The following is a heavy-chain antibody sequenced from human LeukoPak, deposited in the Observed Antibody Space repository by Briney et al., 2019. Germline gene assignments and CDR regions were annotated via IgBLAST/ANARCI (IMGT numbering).Heavy chain of an antibody. J-gene: IGHJ4*01. D-gene: IGHD1-20*01. V-gene: IGHV4-59*01. Sequence: SETLSLTCTVSGGSITSYYWSWIRQPPGKGLEWIGYIYYSGSTNYNPSLKSRVTISVDTSMNQFSLKPSSVTAADTAVYYCARSVHNWNDYFGYWGQGTLVTVSS. CDR1: GGSITSYY. CDR2: IYYSGST. CDR3: ARSVHNWNDYFGY.